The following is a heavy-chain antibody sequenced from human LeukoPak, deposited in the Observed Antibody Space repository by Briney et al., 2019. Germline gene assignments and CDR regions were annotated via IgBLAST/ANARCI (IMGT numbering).Heavy chain of an antibody. Sequence: SETLSLTCTVSGGSISSYYWGWIRQPPGKGLEWIGIMHSPANMYYTPSLKSRVTISVDTSKHQLSLKLGSVTAADTAVYYCARHRTPSSGYPDFWGQGTLVNVSS. CDR1: GGSISSYY. D-gene: IGHD3-22*01. V-gene: IGHV4-39*01. CDR2: MHSPANM. J-gene: IGHJ4*02. CDR3: ARHRTPSSGYPDF.